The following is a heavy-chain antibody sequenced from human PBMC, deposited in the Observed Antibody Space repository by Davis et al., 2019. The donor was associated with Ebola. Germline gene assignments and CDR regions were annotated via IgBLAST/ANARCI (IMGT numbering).Heavy chain of an antibody. CDR1: GFTFSSYS. CDR3: ARGADDIVVVVAATRAFDI. Sequence: GESLKISCAASGFTFSSYSMNWVRQAPGKGLEWVSYISSSSSTIYYADSVKGRFTISRDNAKNSLYLQMNSLRDEDTAVYYCARGADDIVVVVAATRAFDIWGQGTMVTVSS. CDR2: ISSSSSTI. J-gene: IGHJ3*02. D-gene: IGHD2-15*01. V-gene: IGHV3-48*02.